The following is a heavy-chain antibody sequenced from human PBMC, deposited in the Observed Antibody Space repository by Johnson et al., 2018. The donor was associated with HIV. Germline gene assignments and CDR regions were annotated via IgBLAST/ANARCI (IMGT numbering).Heavy chain of an antibody. J-gene: IGHJ3*02. D-gene: IGHD3-9*01. CDR3: ARDGRDLVTRGSFDI. CDR1: GLTVSSNC. CDR2: IYSGGST. V-gene: IGHV3-53*01. Sequence: VQLVESGGGLIQPGGSLRLSCAASGLTVSSNCMTWVRQAPGKGLEWVSVIYSGGSTSYADSVKGRFTISRDTSKNTLYLQMNSLGAEDTAVYYCARDGRDLVTRGSFDIWGQGTVVTVSS.